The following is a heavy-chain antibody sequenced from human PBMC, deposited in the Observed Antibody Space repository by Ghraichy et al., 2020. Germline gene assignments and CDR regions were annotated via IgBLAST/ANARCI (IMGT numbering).Heavy chain of an antibody. D-gene: IGHD6-19*01. CDR1: GGSISSYY. CDR2: MYTSGST. J-gene: IGHJ2*01. V-gene: IGHV4-4*07. Sequence: SETLSLTCTVSGGSISSYYWNWIRQPAGKGLEWIGRMYTSGSTNYNPSLKSRVTMSIDTSKNQFSLKLSSVTAADTAVYYCARDLTKAVAGAWWYFDLWGRGTLVTVSS. CDR3: ARDLTKAVAGAWWYFDL.